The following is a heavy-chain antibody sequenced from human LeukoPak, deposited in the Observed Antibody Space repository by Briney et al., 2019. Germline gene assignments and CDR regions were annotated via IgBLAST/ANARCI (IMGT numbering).Heavy chain of an antibody. Sequence: PSETLSLTCAVYGGSFSGYYWSWIRQPPGKGLEWIGEINHSGSTNYNPSLKSRVTISVDTSKNQFSLKLSSVTAADTAVYYCARSRTPRADTFGGVIDNDPWGQGTLVTVSS. V-gene: IGHV4-34*01. CDR3: ARSRTPRADTFGGVIDNDP. CDR1: GGSFSGYY. J-gene: IGHJ5*02. D-gene: IGHD3-16*02. CDR2: INHSGST.